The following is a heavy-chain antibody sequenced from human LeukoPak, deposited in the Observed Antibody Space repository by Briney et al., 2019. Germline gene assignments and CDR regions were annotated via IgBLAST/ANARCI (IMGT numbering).Heavy chain of an antibody. V-gene: IGHV3-49*04. CDR2: IRSTVHSGTT. J-gene: IGHJ4*02. CDR3: ARAPYNSGNYPYGFDY. Sequence: GGSLRLSCTTSGFTFGVYALSWVRQAPGKGLEWVSFIRSTVHSGTTEYAASVKGRFTMSRDDSKTSAYLQMNSLITEDTAIYYCARAPYNSGNYPYGFDYWGQGTLVTVSS. D-gene: IGHD1-26*01. CDR1: GFTFGVYA.